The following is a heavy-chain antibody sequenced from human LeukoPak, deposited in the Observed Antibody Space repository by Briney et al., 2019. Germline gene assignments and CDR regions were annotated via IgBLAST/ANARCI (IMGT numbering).Heavy chain of an antibody. V-gene: IGHV1-2*04. CDR3: AVIGYCSGGSCTVGAYFDY. J-gene: IGHJ4*02. CDR2: INPNSGGT. D-gene: IGHD2-15*01. CDR1: GYTFTGYY. Sequence: ASVKVSCKASGYTFTGYYMHWVRQAPGQGLEWMGWINPNSGGTNYAQKFQGWVTMTRDTSISTAYMELSRLRSDDTAVYYCAVIGYCSGGSCTVGAYFDYWGQGTLVTVSS.